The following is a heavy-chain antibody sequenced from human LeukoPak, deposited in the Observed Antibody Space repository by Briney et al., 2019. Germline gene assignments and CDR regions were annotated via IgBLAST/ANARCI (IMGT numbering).Heavy chain of an antibody. CDR3: ARDRCGSYPPCYFDY. D-gene: IGHD1-26*01. CDR1: AFTFSSYA. J-gene: IGHJ4*02. CDR2: ISYDGSNK. Sequence: GRSLRLSCAASAFTFSSYAMHWVRQAPGKGLEWVAVISYDGSNKYYADSVKGRFTISRDNSKNTLYLQMNSLRAEDTAVYYCARDRCGSYPPCYFDYWGQGTLVTVSS. V-gene: IGHV3-30-3*01.